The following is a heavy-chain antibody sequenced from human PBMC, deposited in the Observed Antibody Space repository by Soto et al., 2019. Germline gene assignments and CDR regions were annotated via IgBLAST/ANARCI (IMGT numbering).Heavy chain of an antibody. J-gene: IGHJ4*02. CDR2: INAGYGNT. CDR1: GYTFSSYA. Sequence: ASVKVSCKASGYTFSSYAMHWVRQAPGQRLEWMGWINAGYGNTKSSQKFQDRVTISRDTSASTAYMELTSLRSEDTAVYYCARDTGDGPFDFWGQGTLVTVFS. CDR3: ARDTGDGPFDF. V-gene: IGHV1-3*01. D-gene: IGHD7-27*01.